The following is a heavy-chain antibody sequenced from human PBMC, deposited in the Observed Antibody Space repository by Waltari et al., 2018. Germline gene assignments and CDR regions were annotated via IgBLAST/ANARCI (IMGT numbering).Heavy chain of an antibody. V-gene: IGHV1-3*03. D-gene: IGHD3-10*02. CDR1: GYTFTSYA. CDR3: ATCLMFAGYFDL. Sequence: QVQLVQSGAEVKKPGASVKVSCKASGYTFTSYAMHWVRQAPGQRLEWMGWINAGNGNTKYSQEFQGRVTITRDTSASTAYMELSSLRSEDTAVYYCATCLMFAGYFDLWGRGTLVTVSS. CDR2: INAGNGNT. J-gene: IGHJ2*01.